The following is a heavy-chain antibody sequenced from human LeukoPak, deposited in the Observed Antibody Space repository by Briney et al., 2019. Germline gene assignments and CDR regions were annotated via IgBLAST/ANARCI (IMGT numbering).Heavy chain of an antibody. CDR3: ARFRFDYYDSSGTSNWFDP. J-gene: IGHJ5*02. Sequence: ASVKVSCKASGYTFTGYYMHWVRQAPGQGLEWMGWINPNSGGTNYAQKFQGRVTMTRDTSTSTAYMELSRLRSDDTAVYYCARFRFDYYDSSGTSNWFDPWGQGTLVTVSS. CDR1: GYTFTGYY. V-gene: IGHV1-2*02. D-gene: IGHD3-22*01. CDR2: INPNSGGT.